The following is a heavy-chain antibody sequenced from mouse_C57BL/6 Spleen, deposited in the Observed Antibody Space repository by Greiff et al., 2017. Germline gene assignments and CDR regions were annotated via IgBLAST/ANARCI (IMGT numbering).Heavy chain of an antibody. D-gene: IGHD3-3*01. J-gene: IGHJ4*01. CDR1: GYSFTDYN. V-gene: IGHV1-39*01. CDR3: ARGGDVAMDY. Sequence: VQLQQSGPELVKPGASVKISCKASGYSFTDYNMNWVKQSHGKSLEWIGVIDPHYGTTSYNQKFKGKATLTVDQSSSTAYMQLNSLTSEDYAVYCCARGGDVAMDYWGQGTSVTVSS. CDR2: IDPHYGTT.